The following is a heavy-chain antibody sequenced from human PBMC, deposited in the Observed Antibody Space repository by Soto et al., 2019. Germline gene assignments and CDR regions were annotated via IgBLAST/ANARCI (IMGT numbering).Heavy chain of an antibody. CDR1: GFTFSNYA. CDR2: ISGSGST. Sequence: VQLLESGGDLLQPGGSLRLSCAASGFTFSNYAMTWVRQAPGKGLEWVSTISGSGSTYYADSVKGRFTISRDNSKSTLNLQMNSLRGEDTAVYYCANAGEGGVFFDYWGQGTLVTVSS. CDR3: ANAGEGGVFFDY. V-gene: IGHV3-23*01. J-gene: IGHJ4*02. D-gene: IGHD3-16*01.